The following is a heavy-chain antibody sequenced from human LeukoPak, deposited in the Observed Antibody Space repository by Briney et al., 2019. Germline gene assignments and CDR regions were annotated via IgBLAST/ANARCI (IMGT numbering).Heavy chain of an antibody. V-gene: IGHV3-30-3*01. J-gene: IGHJ4*02. CDR2: LSNDGNNY. Sequence: GGSLRLSCAASGFTFSENNVHWVRQAPGKGLEWVALLSNDGNNYAYADSVKGRFTLSGDKSKTTLYLQMNSLRAEDTAVYYCARDRSGFYSVDYWGQGTLVTVSS. CDR1: GFTFSENN. CDR3: ARDRSGFYSVDY. D-gene: IGHD5-12*01.